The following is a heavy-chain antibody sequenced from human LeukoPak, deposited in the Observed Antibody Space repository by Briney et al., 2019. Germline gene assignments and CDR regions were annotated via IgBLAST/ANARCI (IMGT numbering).Heavy chain of an antibody. V-gene: IGHV4-39*01. D-gene: IGHD4-17*01. Sequence: SETLSLTCTVSGGSISSYYWGWIRQPPGKGLEWIGSIYYSGSTYYNPSLKSRVTISVDTSKNQFSLKLSSVTAADTAVYYCARVDYGDTVYYDYWGQGTLVTVSS. CDR3: ARVDYGDTVYYDY. CDR2: IYYSGST. J-gene: IGHJ4*02. CDR1: GGSISSYY.